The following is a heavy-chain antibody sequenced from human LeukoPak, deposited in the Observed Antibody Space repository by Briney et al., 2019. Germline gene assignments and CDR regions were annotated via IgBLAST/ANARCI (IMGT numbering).Heavy chain of an antibody. D-gene: IGHD3-22*01. V-gene: IGHV3-15*01. CDR1: GFTFSNAW. CDR3: TTVGLQDYYDTNGYYYFDY. Sequence: PGGSLRLSCAASGFTFSNAWMSWVRQAPGKGLEWVGRIKKRTDGGTTDYAAPVKGRFTISRDDSKNTLYLQMNSLKTEETAVYYCTTVGLQDYYDTNGYYYFDYWGQGTLVTVSS. J-gene: IGHJ4*02. CDR2: IKKRTDGGTT.